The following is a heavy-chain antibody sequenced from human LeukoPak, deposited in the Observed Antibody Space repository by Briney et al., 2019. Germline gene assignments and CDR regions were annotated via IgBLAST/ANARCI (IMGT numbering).Heavy chain of an antibody. J-gene: IGHJ6*03. D-gene: IGHD2-2*01. Sequence: SVNVSCKASGGTFSSYAISWVRQAPGQGLEWMGGVLPIFGTANYAQKLQGRVTITADESTSTAYMELSSLRSEDTGVYYCAREMGVVPAAEYCMDVWGKGTTVTVSS. CDR1: GGTFSSYA. V-gene: IGHV1-69*13. CDR2: VLPIFGTA. CDR3: AREMGVVPAAEYCMDV.